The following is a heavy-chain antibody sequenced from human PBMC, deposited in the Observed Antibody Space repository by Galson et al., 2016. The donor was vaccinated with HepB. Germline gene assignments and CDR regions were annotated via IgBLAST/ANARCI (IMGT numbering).Heavy chain of an antibody. CDR3: ARASTALFDY. J-gene: IGHJ4*02. V-gene: IGHV4-4*07. Sequence: SETLSLTCTVSGGSINTDGSNNIYYWSWIRQSAGKGLEWIGRLYATGSTVYNPSLRSRVTMSIDPAKNQFSLRLTSVTAADTAVYYCARASTALFDYWGQGILVTVSS. CDR1: GGSINTDGSNNIYY. CDR2: LYATGST. D-gene: IGHD4-11*01.